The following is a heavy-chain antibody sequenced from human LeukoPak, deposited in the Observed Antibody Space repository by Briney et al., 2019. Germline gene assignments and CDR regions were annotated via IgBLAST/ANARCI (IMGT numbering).Heavy chain of an antibody. CDR3: ARVPIAVATLYGMDV. V-gene: IGHV3-30-3*01. CDR2: ISYDGSNK. D-gene: IGHD6-19*01. Sequence: GRSLRLSCAASGFTFSSYAMHWVRQAPGNGLEWVAVISYDGSNKYYADSVKGRFTISRDNSKNTLYLQMNSLRAEDTAVYYCARVPIAVATLYGMDVWGQGTTVTVSS. CDR1: GFTFSSYA. J-gene: IGHJ6*02.